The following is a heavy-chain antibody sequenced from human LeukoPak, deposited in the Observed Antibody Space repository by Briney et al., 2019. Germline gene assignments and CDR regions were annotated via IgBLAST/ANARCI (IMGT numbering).Heavy chain of an antibody. V-gene: IGHV1-2*02. CDR1: GYTFTGKY. D-gene: IGHD3-22*01. Sequence: ASVKVSCKASGYTFTGKYMHWVRQAPGQGLEWMGWINPKGGATKYGQKFQGRVTMTRDTSITTAYMELSRLRSDDTAVYYCAPLYDSSGYAFDYWGQGTLVTVSS. CDR2: INPKGGAT. J-gene: IGHJ4*02. CDR3: APLYDSSGYAFDY.